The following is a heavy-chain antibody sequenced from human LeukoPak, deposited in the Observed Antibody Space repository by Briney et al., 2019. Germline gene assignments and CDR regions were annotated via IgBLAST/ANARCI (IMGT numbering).Heavy chain of an antibody. CDR2: IYYSGST. Sequence: SETLSLTCTVSGGSISSYYWSWIRQPPGKGLEWIGYIYYSGSTNYNPSLKSRVTISVDTSRNQFSLKLSSVTAADTAVYYCARVGYGSGSYYNPSRGGYWGQGTLVTVSS. J-gene: IGHJ4*02. D-gene: IGHD3-10*01. CDR1: GGSISSYY. V-gene: IGHV4-59*01. CDR3: ARVGYGSGSYYNPSRGGY.